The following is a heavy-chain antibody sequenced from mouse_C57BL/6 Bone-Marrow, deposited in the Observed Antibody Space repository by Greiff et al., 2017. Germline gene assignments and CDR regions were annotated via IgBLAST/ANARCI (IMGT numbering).Heavy chain of an antibody. CDR2: ICSGSSTI. D-gene: IGHD1-1*01. Sequence: EVQLVESGGGLVKPGGSLKLSCDASGFTFSDYGMNWVRQAPEPGLEWVAYICSGSSTIYYADKVKGRVTISRENAKNTLFMQRTSLRSEDTAIYYCASPDYYGSNYGFAYWGQGTLVTVSA. CDR1: GFTFSDYG. V-gene: IGHV5-17*01. CDR3: ASPDYYGSNYGFAY. J-gene: IGHJ3*01.